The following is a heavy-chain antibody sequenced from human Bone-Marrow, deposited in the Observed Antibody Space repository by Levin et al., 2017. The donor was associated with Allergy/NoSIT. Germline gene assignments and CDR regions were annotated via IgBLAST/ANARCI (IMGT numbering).Heavy chain of an antibody. CDR1: GFTFNTYA. CDR2: ISGSGGST. CDR3: ACCVIYNNGWCNWFDP. Sequence: PGGSLRLSCAASGFTFNTYAVNWVRQAPGKGLQWVSAISGSGGSTYYADSVKGRFTISRDNSKNMLYLQMNSLRAEDTAVYYCACCVIYNNGWCNWFDPWGQGTLVTVSS. J-gene: IGHJ5*02. D-gene: IGHD2-21*01. V-gene: IGHV3-23*01.